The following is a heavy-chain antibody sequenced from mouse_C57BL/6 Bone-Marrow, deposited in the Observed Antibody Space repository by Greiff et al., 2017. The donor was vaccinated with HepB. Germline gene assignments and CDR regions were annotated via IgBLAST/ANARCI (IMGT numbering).Heavy chain of an antibody. CDR3: ARQDAYYSNPAWFAY. D-gene: IGHD2-5*01. CDR2: ISSGGSYT. CDR1: GFTFSSYG. Sequence: EVMLVESGGDLVKPGGSLKLSCAASGFTFSSYGMSWVRQTPDKRLEWVATISSGGSYTYYPDRVKGRFTISRDNAKNTLYLQMSSLKSEDTAMYYCARQDAYYSNPAWFAYWGQGTLVTVSA. J-gene: IGHJ3*01. V-gene: IGHV5-6*01.